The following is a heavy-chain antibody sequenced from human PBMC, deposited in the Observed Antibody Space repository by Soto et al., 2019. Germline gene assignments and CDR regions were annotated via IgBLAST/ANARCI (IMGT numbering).Heavy chain of an antibody. J-gene: IGHJ6*02. CDR3: AKVPYCGGDCYRYYYYYGMDV. Sequence: GGSLRLSCAASGFTFSSYAMSWVRQAPGKGLEWVSAISGSGGSTYYADSVKGRFTISRDNSKNTLYLQMNSLRAEDTAVYYCAKVPYCGGDCYRYYYYYGMDVWGQGTTVTVSS. CDR2: ISGSGGST. V-gene: IGHV3-23*01. D-gene: IGHD2-21*02. CDR1: GFTFSSYA.